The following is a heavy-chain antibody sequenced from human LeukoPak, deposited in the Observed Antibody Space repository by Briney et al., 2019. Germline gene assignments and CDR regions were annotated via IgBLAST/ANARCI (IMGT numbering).Heavy chain of an antibody. CDR3: AKGGGLDV. Sequence: GGSLRLSCAASGFTFSSYWMNWARQAPGKGLEWVASINHNGNVNYYVDSVKGRFTISRDNAKNSLYPQMSNLRAEDTAVYFCAKGGGLDVWGQGATVTVSS. CDR1: GFTFSSYW. J-gene: IGHJ6*02. V-gene: IGHV3-7*03. D-gene: IGHD3-16*01. CDR2: INHNGNVN.